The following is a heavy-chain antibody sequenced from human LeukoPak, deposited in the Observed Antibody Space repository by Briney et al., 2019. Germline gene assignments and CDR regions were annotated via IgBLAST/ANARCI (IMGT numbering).Heavy chain of an antibody. Sequence: ASVKVSCKAPGYTFTIYDINWVRQAPGQGLEWMGWMNPKTGNTGYAQNFQGRVSMTSNTSITTAYMELSSLRSEDTAVYYCARGLGSPVGQWGQGTLVTVSS. CDR3: ARGLGSPVGQ. J-gene: IGHJ4*02. D-gene: IGHD1-26*01. CDR1: GYTFTIYD. CDR2: MNPKTGNT. V-gene: IGHV1-8*01.